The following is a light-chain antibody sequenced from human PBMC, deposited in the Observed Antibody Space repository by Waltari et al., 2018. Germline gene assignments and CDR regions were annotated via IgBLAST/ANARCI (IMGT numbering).Light chain of an antibody. CDR1: QSVFSRSDNKNY. Sequence: DIVMTQSPDSLPVSLGERATITCKSSQSVFSRSDNKNYLAWYQQKPGHPPKLLIYWASARESGVPDRFSGSGSGTDFTLTISSLQAEDVSVYYCQQYYSIPLTFGGGTKVEIK. CDR2: WAS. CDR3: QQYYSIPLT. V-gene: IGKV4-1*01. J-gene: IGKJ4*01.